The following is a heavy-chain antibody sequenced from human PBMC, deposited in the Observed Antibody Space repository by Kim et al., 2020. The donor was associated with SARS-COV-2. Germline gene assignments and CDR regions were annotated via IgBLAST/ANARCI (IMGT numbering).Heavy chain of an antibody. CDR2: ISSSSSYI. D-gene: IGHD3-22*01. J-gene: IGHJ4*02. V-gene: IGHV3-21*04. CDR1: GFTFSSYS. Sequence: GGSLRLFCAASGFTFSSYSMNWVRQAPGKGLEWVSSISSSSSYIYYADSVKGRFTISRDNAKESLYLQMNSLRAEDTAVYYCARGSSFRRVIGGDVDYWGQGTLVTVSS. CDR3: ARGSSFRRVIGGDVDY.